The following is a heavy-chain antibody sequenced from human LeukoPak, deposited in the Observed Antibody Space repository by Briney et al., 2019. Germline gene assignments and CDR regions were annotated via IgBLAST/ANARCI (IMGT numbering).Heavy chain of an antibody. CDR2: ISSSSSYI. Sequence: PGGSLRLSCAASGFTFSSYSMNWVRQAPGKGLEWVSSISSSSSYIYYADSVKGRFTISRDNAKNSLYLQMNSLRAEDTAVYYCARARAGVVAATGRYFDYWGQGTLVTVSS. CDR1: GFTFSSYS. J-gene: IGHJ4*02. V-gene: IGHV3-21*01. D-gene: IGHD2-15*01. CDR3: ARARAGVVAATGRYFDY.